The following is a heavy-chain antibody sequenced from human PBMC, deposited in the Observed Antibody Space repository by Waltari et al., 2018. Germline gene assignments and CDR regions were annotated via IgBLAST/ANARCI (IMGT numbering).Heavy chain of an antibody. CDR2: IYYSGRT. J-gene: IGHJ4*02. D-gene: IGHD5-12*01. V-gene: IGHV4-30-4*08. Sequence: QVQLQESGPGLVKPSQTLSLTCPVSGGSISSGAYYWSWIRQPPGKGLEWIGYIYYSGRTYYNPSLKSRVTISVDTSKNQFSLKLSSVTAADTAVYYCARGSSGYDFCWGQGTLVTVSS. CDR1: GGSISSGAYY. CDR3: ARGSSGYDFC.